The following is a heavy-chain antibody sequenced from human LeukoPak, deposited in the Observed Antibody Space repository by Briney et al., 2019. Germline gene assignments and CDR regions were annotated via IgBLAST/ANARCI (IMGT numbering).Heavy chain of an antibody. CDR2: INPDGSDT. CDR1: GFTFSTYW. D-gene: IGHD4-23*01. CDR3: TRDLLGNRDY. V-gene: IGHV3-74*01. Sequence: PGGSLRLSCGASGFTFSTYWVHWVRQAPGKGLVWVSRINPDGSDTDYADSVKGRFTISRDNAKNTLYLQMNSLRAEDTAVYFCTRDLLGNRDYWGQGTLVTVSS. J-gene: IGHJ4*02.